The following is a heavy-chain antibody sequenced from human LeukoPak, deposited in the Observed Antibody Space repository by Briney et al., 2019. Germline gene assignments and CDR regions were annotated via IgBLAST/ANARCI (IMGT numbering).Heavy chain of an antibody. D-gene: IGHD6-19*01. J-gene: IGHJ4*02. CDR1: GFTFSSYT. Sequence: PGGSLRLSCAASGFTFSSYTMNWVRQAPGKGLEWVSSISSSSSYIYYADSVKGRFTISRDKAKNSLYLQMNSLRAEDTAVYYCARDAPPQSIAVAGVFDYWGQGTLVTVSS. CDR2: ISSSSSYI. CDR3: ARDAPPQSIAVAGVFDY. V-gene: IGHV3-21*01.